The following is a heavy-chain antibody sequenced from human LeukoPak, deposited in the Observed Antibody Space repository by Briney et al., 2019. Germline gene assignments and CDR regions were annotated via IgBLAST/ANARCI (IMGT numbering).Heavy chain of an antibody. CDR1: GFTFSSYW. J-gene: IGHJ1*01. V-gene: IGHV3-74*01. CDR3: ARAPSEIGGYYPEYFRH. Sequence: GGSLRLSCAASGFTFSSYWMHWVRQAPGKGLVWVSRIKSDGSTRYADSVKGRFTISRDNAKNTVSLQMTSLRAEDAGVYYCARAPSEIGGYYPEYFRHWGQGTLVIVSS. D-gene: IGHD3-22*01. CDR2: IKSDGST.